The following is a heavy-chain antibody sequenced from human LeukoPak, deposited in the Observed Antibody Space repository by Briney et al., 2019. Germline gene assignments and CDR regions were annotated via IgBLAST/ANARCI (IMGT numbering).Heavy chain of an antibody. CDR1: GFTFSTYW. D-gene: IGHD3-22*01. CDR2: INSDGSIT. CDR3: AKRGYYYDSSGYYYFDY. V-gene: IGHV3-74*01. Sequence: GGSLRLSCAASGFTFSTYWMHWVRQVPGKGLVWVSRINSDGSITTYADSVRGRFTISRDNSKNTLYLQMNSLRAEDTAVYYCAKRGYYYDSSGYYYFDYWGQGTLVTVSS. J-gene: IGHJ4*02.